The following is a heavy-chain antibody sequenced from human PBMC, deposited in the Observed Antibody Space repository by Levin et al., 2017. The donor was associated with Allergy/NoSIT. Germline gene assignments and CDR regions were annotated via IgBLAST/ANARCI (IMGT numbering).Heavy chain of an antibody. CDR1: GFTFSDYS. CDR2: ITFRSRHI. CDR3: ATPIANDH. Sequence: GGSLRLSCTASGFTFSDYSMSWVRQAPGKGLEWVSSITFRSRHIYYADSVRGRFTISRDDAKNSPYLQMNSLRAEDTAVYFCATPIANDHWDQGTLVSVSS. V-gene: IGHV3-21*06. D-gene: IGHD3-16*01. J-gene: IGHJ4*02.